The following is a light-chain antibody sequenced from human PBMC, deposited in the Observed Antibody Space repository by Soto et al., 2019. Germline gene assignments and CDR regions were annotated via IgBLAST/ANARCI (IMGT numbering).Light chain of an antibody. V-gene: IGKV1-27*01. CDR2: AAS. CDR1: QGISSS. CDR3: EKYDSVPWT. J-gene: IGKJ3*01. Sequence: DIQMTQSPSSLSASVGDRVTITCRASQGISSSWAWYQQKPGNAPKLLIYAASTLQSGVPSRFSGSGSGTDFTLTISSLQPEDFATYYCEKYDSVPWTFGPGTKVEIK.